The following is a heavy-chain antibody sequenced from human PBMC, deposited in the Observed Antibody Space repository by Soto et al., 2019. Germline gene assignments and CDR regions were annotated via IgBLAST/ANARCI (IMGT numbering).Heavy chain of an antibody. Sequence: LSLTCAVYGGSFSGYYWSWIRQPPGKGLEWIGEINHSGSTNYNPSLKNRVTISVDTSKNQFSLKLSSVTAADTAVYYCARGGLSKYYDFWGQGTTVTVSS. CDR2: INHSGST. CDR3: ARGGLSKYYDF. CDR1: GGSFSGYY. V-gene: IGHV4-34*01. D-gene: IGHD3-3*01. J-gene: IGHJ6*02.